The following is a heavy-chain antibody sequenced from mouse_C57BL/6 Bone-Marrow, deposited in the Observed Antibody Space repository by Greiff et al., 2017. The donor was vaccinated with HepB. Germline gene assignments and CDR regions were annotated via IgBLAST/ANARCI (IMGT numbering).Heavy chain of an antibody. J-gene: IGHJ2*01. CDR3: SRHNYGGSLFDY. Sequence: VQLQQSGAELVRPGASVTPSCKASGYTFTDYEMHWVKQTPVHGLEWIGAIDPETGGTAYNQKFKGKAILTADKSSSTAYMELRSLTSEDSAVYYCSRHNYGGSLFDYWGQGTTLTVSS. D-gene: IGHD1-1*01. CDR1: GYTFTDYE. CDR2: IDPETGGT. V-gene: IGHV1-15*01.